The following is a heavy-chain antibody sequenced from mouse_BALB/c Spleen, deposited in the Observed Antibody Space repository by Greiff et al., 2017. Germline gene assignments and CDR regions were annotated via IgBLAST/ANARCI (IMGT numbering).Heavy chain of an antibody. D-gene: IGHD2-3*01. CDR3: ARGLLLGYYAMDY. CDR1: GFNIKDTY. V-gene: IGHV14-3*02. J-gene: IGHJ4*01. CDR2: IDPANGNT. Sequence: VQLQQSGAELVKPGASVKLSCTASGFNIKDTYMHWVKQRPEQGLEWIGRIDPANGNTKYDPKFQGKATITADTSSNTAYLQLSSLTSEDTAVYYCARGLLLGYYAMDYWGRGTSVTVSS.